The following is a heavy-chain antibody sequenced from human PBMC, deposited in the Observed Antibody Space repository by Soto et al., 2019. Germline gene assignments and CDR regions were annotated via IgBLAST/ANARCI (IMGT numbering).Heavy chain of an antibody. Sequence: EVQLLESGGGLVQPGGSLRLSWCASGLTFSRYIMTWGRQAPREGPEGVSTINSNGGSTYYADSVKGRFTISRDNSKNSLYLQMNGLRAEDTAVYFCARVPDLDYCSRTSCLYYFDYWGQGALVTVSS. J-gene: IGHJ4*02. D-gene: IGHD2-2*01. CDR1: GLTFSRYI. CDR2: INSNGGST. CDR3: ARVPDLDYCSRTSCLYYFDY. V-gene: IGHV3-23*01.